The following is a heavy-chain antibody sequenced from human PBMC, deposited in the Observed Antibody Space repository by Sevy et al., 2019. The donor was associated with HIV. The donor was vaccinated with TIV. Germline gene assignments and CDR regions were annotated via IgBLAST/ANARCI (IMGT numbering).Heavy chain of an antibody. V-gene: IGHV3-23*01. CDR2: ISGSGGST. CDR1: GFTFSSYA. Sequence: GGSLRLSCAASGFTFSSYAMSWVRQAPGKGLEWVSAISGSGGSTYYADSVKGRFTISRDNSKNTLYLQMNSLRAEDAAVDYYAKIRYSSSWYGMDVWGQGTTVTVSS. J-gene: IGHJ6*02. D-gene: IGHD6-6*01. CDR3: AKIRYSSSWYGMDV.